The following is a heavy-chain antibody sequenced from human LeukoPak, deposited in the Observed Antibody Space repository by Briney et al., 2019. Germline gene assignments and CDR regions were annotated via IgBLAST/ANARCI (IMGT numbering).Heavy chain of an antibody. D-gene: IGHD1-26*01. V-gene: IGHV4-59*01. CDR2: IYYSGST. CDR3: ARDEGANFFDY. Sequence: PSETLSLTCTVSGGSISSYYWSWIRQPPGKGLEWIGYIYYSGSTNYNPSLKSRVTISADTSKNQFSLELSSVTAADTAVYYCARDEGANFFDYWGQGTLVTVSS. CDR1: GGSISSYY. J-gene: IGHJ4*02.